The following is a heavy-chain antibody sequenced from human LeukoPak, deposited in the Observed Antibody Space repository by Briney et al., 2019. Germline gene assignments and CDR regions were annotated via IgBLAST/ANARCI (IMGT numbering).Heavy chain of an antibody. J-gene: IGHJ4*02. V-gene: IGHV4-34*01. CDR1: GGSFSGYY. D-gene: IGHD1-26*01. Sequence: SETLSLTCAVYGGSFSGYYWIWIRQPPRKGLEWIGEINHSGSTNYNPSLKSRVIISVDTPKNQFSLKMTSVTAADTAVYYCARGRGGTYRLDYWGQGTLVTVSS. CDR2: INHSGST. CDR3: ARGRGGTYRLDY.